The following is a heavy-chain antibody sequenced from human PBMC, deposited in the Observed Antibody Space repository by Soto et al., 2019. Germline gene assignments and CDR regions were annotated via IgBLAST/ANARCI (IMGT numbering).Heavy chain of an antibody. CDR1: GDSVSSNSAA. V-gene: IGHV6-1*01. CDR2: TYYRSKWYN. D-gene: IGHD3-22*01. Sequence: SQTLSLTCAISGDSVSSNSAACNWIRQSPSRGLEWLGRTYYRSKWYNDYAVSVKSRITINPDTSKNQFSLQLNSVTPEDTAVYYCARGDYYDSSGYYSVWGQGTLVTVSS. J-gene: IGHJ4*02. CDR3: ARGDYYDSSGYYSV.